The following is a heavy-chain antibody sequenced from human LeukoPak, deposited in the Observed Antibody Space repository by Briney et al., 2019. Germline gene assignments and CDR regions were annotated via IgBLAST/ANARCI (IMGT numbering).Heavy chain of an antibody. V-gene: IGHV3-30*02. CDR2: VLYDGSLK. J-gene: IGHJ6*03. CDR3: ARDHRGSGSRYYYYYMDV. CDR1: GFTFSRCD. Sequence: GGSLRLSCAASGFTFSRCDMHWVRQAPGKGLEWVAFVLYDGSLKYYADSVRGRVTISRDNAKNTLYLQMNSLRAEDTAVYYCARDHRGSGSRYYYYYMDVWGKGTTVTISS. D-gene: IGHD3-10*01.